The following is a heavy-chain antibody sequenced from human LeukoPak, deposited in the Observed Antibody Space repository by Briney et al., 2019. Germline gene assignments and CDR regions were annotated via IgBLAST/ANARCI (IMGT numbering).Heavy chain of an antibody. CDR3: ARDHYDLGYFDY. CDR1: GGSISSYY. CDR2: IYTSGST. V-gene: IGHV4-4*07. D-gene: IGHD3-3*01. Sequence: SSETLSLTCTVSGGSISSYYWSWIRQPAGKGLEWIGRIYTSGSTNYNPSLKSRVTMSVDPSKNQFSLKLSSVTAADTAVYYCARDHYDLGYFDYWGQGTLVTVSS. J-gene: IGHJ4*02.